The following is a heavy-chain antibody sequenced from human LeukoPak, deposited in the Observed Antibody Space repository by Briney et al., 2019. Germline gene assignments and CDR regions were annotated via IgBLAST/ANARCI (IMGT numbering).Heavy chain of an antibody. J-gene: IGHJ6*02. CDR3: ARSTWGSSSWYYYGMDV. V-gene: IGHV4-59*01. Sequence: PSETLSLTCTVSGGSISSYYWSWIRQPPGKGLEWIGYIYDSGSTDYNPSLKSRVTISVDTSKNQFSLRLSSVTAADTAVYYCARSTWGSSSWYYYGMDVWGQGTTVTVYS. CDR1: GGSISSYY. D-gene: IGHD6-6*01. CDR2: IYDSGST.